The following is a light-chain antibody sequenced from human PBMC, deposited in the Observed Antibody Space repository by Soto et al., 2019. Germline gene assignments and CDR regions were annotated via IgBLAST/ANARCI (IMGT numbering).Light chain of an antibody. CDR1: NSNIGDNS. Sequence: QSVLTQPPSASGTPGQVFTISCSGSNSNIGDNSVNWYQQLPGTAPKLLIYSDNRRPSGVPDRFSGSKSGTSASLAISGLQSEGEAEYYCAAWDDSLNGLLFGGGTQLTVL. CDR2: SDN. V-gene: IGLV1-44*01. CDR3: AAWDDSLNGLL. J-gene: IGLJ3*02.